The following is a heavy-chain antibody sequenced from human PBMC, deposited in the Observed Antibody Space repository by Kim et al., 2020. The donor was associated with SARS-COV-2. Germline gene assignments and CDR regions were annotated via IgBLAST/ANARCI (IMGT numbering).Heavy chain of an antibody. V-gene: IGHV1-18*01. Sequence: ASVKVSCKASGYTFTSYGISWVRQAPGQGLEWMGWISGNNGNTKYAQKFPGRVTMTTDTSTSTAYMELRSLRSDDTAVYYCARDFYGIGGGDWYYVFDYWGPGTLVTVSS. CDR2: ISGNNGNT. CDR3: ARDFYGIGGGDWYYVFDY. J-gene: IGHJ4*02. CDR1: GYTFTSYG. D-gene: IGHD2-21*02.